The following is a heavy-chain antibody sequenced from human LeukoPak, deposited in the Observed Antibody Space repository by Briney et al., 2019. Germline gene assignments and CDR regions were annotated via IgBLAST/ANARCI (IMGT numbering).Heavy chain of an antibody. Sequence: SGGSLRLSCAASGFTLSSYEMNWVRQAPGKGLEWVSYISSSGSTKYYADSVKGRFTISRDNAGNSLYLQMNSLRAEDTAVYYCARRYCSSTSCTLDYWGQGTLVTVSS. V-gene: IGHV3-48*03. CDR1: GFTLSSYE. D-gene: IGHD2-2*01. CDR2: ISSSGSTK. J-gene: IGHJ4*02. CDR3: ARRYCSSTSCTLDY.